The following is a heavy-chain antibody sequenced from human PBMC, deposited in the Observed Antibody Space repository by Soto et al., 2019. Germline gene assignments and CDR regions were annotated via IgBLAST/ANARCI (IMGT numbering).Heavy chain of an antibody. D-gene: IGHD3-9*01. Sequence: PGESLKISCKGSGYSFTSYWIGWVRQMPGKGLEWMGIIYPGDSDTRYSPSFQGQVTISADKSISTAYLQWSSLKASDTAMYYCARSYYDILTGYRIQPYYYYGMDVWGQGTTVTVSS. CDR2: IYPGDSDT. J-gene: IGHJ6*02. CDR3: ARSYYDILTGYRIQPYYYYGMDV. CDR1: GYSFTSYW. V-gene: IGHV5-51*01.